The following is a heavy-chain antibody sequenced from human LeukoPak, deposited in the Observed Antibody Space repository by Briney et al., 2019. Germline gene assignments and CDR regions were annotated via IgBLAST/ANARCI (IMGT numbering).Heavy chain of an antibody. CDR1: GGSISSSSDY. D-gene: IGHD2-15*01. J-gene: IGHJ3*02. CDR3: ARDRQGYCSGGSCYGSNAFDI. V-gene: IGHV4-39*07. Sequence: PSETLSLTCTVSGGSISSSSDYWGWIRHPPGKGLEWIVSIYYSGSTYYNPSLKSRVTISVDTPKNQFSLKLSSVTDADTAVYYCARDRQGYCSGGSCYGSNAFDIWGQGTMVTVSS. CDR2: IYYSGST.